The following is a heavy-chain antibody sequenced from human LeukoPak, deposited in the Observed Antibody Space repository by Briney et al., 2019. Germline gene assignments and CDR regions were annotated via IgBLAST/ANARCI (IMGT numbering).Heavy chain of an antibody. Sequence: GGSLRLSCAASGFTFSSYSMNWVRQAPGKGLEWVSSISSSSSYIYYADSVKGRFTISRDNAKNSLYLQMNSLRAEDTAVYYCARNSLTGSSVPSVWGQGTLVTVSS. CDR2: ISSSSSYI. J-gene: IGHJ4*02. D-gene: IGHD3-9*01. CDR3: ARNSLTGSSVPSV. CDR1: GFTFSSYS. V-gene: IGHV3-21*01.